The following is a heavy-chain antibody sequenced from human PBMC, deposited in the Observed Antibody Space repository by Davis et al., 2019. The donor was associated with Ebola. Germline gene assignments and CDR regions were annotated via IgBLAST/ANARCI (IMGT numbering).Heavy chain of an antibody. D-gene: IGHD2-15*01. CDR3: ARDVGGSWAIYYYGMDV. CDR2: ISAYNGNT. V-gene: IGHV1-18*01. CDR1: GYTFTSYG. Sequence: ASVKVSCKASGYTFTSYGISWVRQAPGQGLEWMGWISAYNGNTNYTQKLQGRVTMTTDTSTSTAYMELRSLRSDDTAVYYCARDVGGSWAIYYYGMDVWGKGTTVTVSS. J-gene: IGHJ6*04.